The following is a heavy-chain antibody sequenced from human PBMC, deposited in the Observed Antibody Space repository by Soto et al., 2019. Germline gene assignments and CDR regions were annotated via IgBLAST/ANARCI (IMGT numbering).Heavy chain of an antibody. D-gene: IGHD6-19*01. Sequence: PXVSLRLSCAATGFTFSTYCVHWVRQAPGKGLVWVSRINSDGSTTNYADSVKGRFTISRDNAKNTLYLQMNSLRAEDTAVYYCARPGGNSDWYSAFDICAQGTMVTVSS. V-gene: IGHV3-74*01. CDR1: GFTFSTYC. CDR3: ARPGGNSDWYSAFDI. CDR2: INSDGSTT. J-gene: IGHJ3*02.